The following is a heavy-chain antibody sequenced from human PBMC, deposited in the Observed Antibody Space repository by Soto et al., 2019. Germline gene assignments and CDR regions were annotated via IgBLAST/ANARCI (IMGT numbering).Heavy chain of an antibody. CDR2: ISYDGSNK. V-gene: IGHV3-30*18. D-gene: IGHD1-1*01. J-gene: IGHJ4*02. CDR1: GFTFSSYG. Sequence: LRLSCAASGFTFSSYGMHWVRQAPGKGLEWVAVISYDGSNKYYADSVKGRFTISRDNSKNTLYLQMNSLRAEDTAVYYCAKDKIQQPRYFDYWGQGTLVTVSS. CDR3: AKDKIQQPRYFDY.